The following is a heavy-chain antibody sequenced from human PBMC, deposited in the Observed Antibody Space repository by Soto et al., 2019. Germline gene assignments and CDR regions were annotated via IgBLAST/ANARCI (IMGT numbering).Heavy chain of an antibody. CDR2: INHSGST. Sequence: SETLSLTCAVYGGSFSGYYWSWIRQPPGKGLEWIGEINHSGSTNYNPSLKSRVTISVDTSKNQFSLKLSSVTAADTAVYYCARGSIITMVRGVIITEAVTNWFDPWGQGTLVTVSS. V-gene: IGHV4-34*01. CDR3: ARGSIITMVRGVIITEAVTNWFDP. J-gene: IGHJ5*02. D-gene: IGHD3-10*01. CDR1: GGSFSGYY.